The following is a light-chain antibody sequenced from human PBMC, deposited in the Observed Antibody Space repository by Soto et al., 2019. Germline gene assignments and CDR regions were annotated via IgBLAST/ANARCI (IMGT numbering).Light chain of an antibody. CDR2: AAS. J-gene: IGKJ1*01. Sequence: DIQMTQFPSSLSASVGDRVTITCRASQGIRNALAWYQQNPGKAPKRLIYAASSLQSGVPSRFSGSGSGTEFTLAISSLQPEDFATYYCLQHSTYPLTFGQGTKVEIK. CDR1: QGIRNA. CDR3: LQHSTYPLT. V-gene: IGKV1-17*01.